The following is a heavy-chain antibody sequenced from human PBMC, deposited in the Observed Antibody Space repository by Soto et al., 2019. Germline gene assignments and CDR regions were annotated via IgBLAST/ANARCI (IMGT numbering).Heavy chain of an antibody. CDR1: GYTFTSYG. CDR2: ISAYNGNT. V-gene: IGHV1-18*01. Sequence: ASEKVSCKASGYTFTSYGISWVRQAPGQGLEWMGWISAYNGNTNYAQKLQGRVTITADESTSTAYMELSSLRFEDTAVYYCARTYDFGGMDVWGQGTTVNVSS. J-gene: IGHJ6*02. D-gene: IGHD3-3*01. CDR3: ARTYDFGGMDV.